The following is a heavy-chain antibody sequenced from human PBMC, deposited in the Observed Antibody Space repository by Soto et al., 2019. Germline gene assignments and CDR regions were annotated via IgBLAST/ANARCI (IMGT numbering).Heavy chain of an antibody. CDR1: SGSITSSNW. Sequence: QVQLQESGPGLVKPSGTLSLTCAVSSGSITSSNWWSWVRQPPGKGLEWIGEIYHSGSTNYNTSLKRRVTTSVDKSKNQFSLKLSAVTAADTAVYYCARDLGYYGSGDWGQGTLVTVSS. J-gene: IGHJ4*02. CDR2: IYHSGST. D-gene: IGHD3-10*01. CDR3: ARDLGYYGSGD. V-gene: IGHV4-4*02.